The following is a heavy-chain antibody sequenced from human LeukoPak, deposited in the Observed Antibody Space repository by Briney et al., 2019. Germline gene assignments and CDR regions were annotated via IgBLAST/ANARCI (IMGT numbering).Heavy chain of an antibody. Sequence: SETLSLTCTVSGGSISGYYWSWIRQPPGKGLEWIGYIYYSGSTNYNPSLKSRVTISVDTSKNQFSLKLSSVSAADTAVDYCSRHYGSGNNWFDPWGQGTLVNVSS. V-gene: IGHV4-59*01. J-gene: IGHJ5*02. D-gene: IGHD3-10*01. CDR1: GGSISGYY. CDR3: SRHYGSGNNWFDP. CDR2: IYYSGST.